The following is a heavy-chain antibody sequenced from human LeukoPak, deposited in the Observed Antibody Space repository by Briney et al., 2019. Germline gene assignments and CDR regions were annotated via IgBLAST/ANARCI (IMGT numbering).Heavy chain of an antibody. D-gene: IGHD3-22*01. CDR3: VRGMRYYDTSGYYY. Sequence: GGSLRLSCAASGFTFSDYWMHWVRQAPGKGLVWVSRVKSDASSTNYADSVKGPFTISRDNAKNTLYLQMNSLRVEDTAFYYCVRGMRYYDTSGYYYWGQGTLVTVSS. CDR2: VKSDASST. V-gene: IGHV3-74*01. CDR1: GFTFSDYW. J-gene: IGHJ4*02.